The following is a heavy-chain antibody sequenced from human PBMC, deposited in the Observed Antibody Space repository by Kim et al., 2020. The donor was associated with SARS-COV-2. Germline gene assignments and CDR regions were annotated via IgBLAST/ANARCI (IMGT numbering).Heavy chain of an antibody. V-gene: IGHV3-23*01. J-gene: IGHJ5*02. CDR2: ISGSGGST. CDR1: GFTFSSYA. D-gene: IGHD3-3*01. Sequence: GGSLRLSCAASGFTFSSYAMSWVRQAPGKGLEWVSAISGSGGSTYYADSVKGRFTISRDNSKNTLYLQMNSLRAEDTAVYYCAKDGDLTYYDFWSGPGDWFDPWGQGTLVTVSS. CDR3: AKDGDLTYYDFWSGPGDWFDP.